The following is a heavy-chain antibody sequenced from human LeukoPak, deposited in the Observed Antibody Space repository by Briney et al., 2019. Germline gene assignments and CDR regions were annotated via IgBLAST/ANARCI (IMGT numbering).Heavy chain of an antibody. Sequence: RASVKVSCKSSGFTFTDYYIHWVRQAPGQGLEWMGYIGPHSSATSSPQEFQGRVTMTRDTSMSTAYMELTRLTSDDTAVYYCAREGNGLLSKDFGYWGQGTLVTVSS. J-gene: IGHJ4*02. CDR1: GFTFTDYY. D-gene: IGHD2/OR15-2a*01. V-gene: IGHV1-2*02. CDR3: AREGNGLLSKDFGY. CDR2: IGPHSSAT.